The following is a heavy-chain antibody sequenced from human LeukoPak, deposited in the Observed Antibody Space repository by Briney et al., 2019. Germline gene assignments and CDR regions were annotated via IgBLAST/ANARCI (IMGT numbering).Heavy chain of an antibody. CDR2: IIPIFGTA. CDR1: GGTFSSYA. V-gene: IGHV1-69*13. D-gene: IGHD5/OR15-5a*01. J-gene: IGHJ6*02. Sequence: SVKVSCKASGGTFSSYAISWVRQAPGQGPEWMGGIIPIFGTANYAQKFQGRVTITADESTSTAYMELSSLRSEDTAVYYCARLVSDYYYYGMDVWGQGTTVTVSS. CDR3: ARLVSDYYYYGMDV.